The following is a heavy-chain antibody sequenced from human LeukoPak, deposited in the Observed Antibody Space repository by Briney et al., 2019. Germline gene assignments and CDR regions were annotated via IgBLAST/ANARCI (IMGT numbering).Heavy chain of an antibody. Sequence: GGSLRLSCTASGFTFGDYAMSWFRQAPGKGLEWVGFIRSKAYGGTTEYAASVKGRFTISRDDSKSIAYLQMNSLKTEDTAVYYCTRERSQSARYCSGGSCYLFDYWGQGTLVAVS. D-gene: IGHD2-15*01. V-gene: IGHV3-49*03. J-gene: IGHJ4*02. CDR1: GFTFGDYA. CDR3: TRERSQSARYCSGGSCYLFDY. CDR2: IRSKAYGGTT.